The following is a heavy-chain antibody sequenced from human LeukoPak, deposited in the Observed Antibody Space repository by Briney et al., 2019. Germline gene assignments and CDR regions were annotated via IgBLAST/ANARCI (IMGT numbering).Heavy chain of an antibody. CDR1: GGSISSYY. D-gene: IGHD3-3*01. J-gene: IGHJ6*03. CDR3: AGGGDRSYDFWSGYNYYYMDV. V-gene: IGHV4-59*01. CDR2: IYYSGST. Sequence: SETLSLTCTVSGGSISSYYWSWIRQPPGKGLEWIGYIYYSGSTNYNPSLKSRVTISVDTSKNQFSLKLSSVTAADTAVYYCAGGGDRSYDFWSGYNYYYMDVWGKGTTVTVSS.